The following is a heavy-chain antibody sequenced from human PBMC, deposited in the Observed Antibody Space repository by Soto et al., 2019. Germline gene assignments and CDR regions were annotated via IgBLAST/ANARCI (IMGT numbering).Heavy chain of an antibody. D-gene: IGHD3-22*01. J-gene: IGHJ4*02. Sequence: EVQLVESGGALVKPGGSLRLSCAASGFTFSNAWMSWVRQAPGKGLEWVGRIKSKSNDGTTDYAAPVKGRFTISRDDSKNTLFLQMNSLKTEDTAVYYCSTDLRLGKNYHSNPYLDFWGQGTLVTVSS. CDR2: IKSKSNDGTT. CDR3: STDLRLGKNYHSNPYLDF. CDR1: GFTFSNAW. V-gene: IGHV3-15*02.